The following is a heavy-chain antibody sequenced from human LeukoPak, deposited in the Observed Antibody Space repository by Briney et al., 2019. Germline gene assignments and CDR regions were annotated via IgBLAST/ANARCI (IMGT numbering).Heavy chain of an antibody. CDR3: ARDAFDI. CDR1: GLTFGSYS. Sequence: PGGSLRLSCAASGLTFGSYSLNWVRQAPGKGLEWVSYISSSSSTIYYADSVKGRFTISRDNAKNSLYLQMNSLRAEDTAVYYCARDAFDIWGQGTMVTVSS. CDR2: ISSSSSTI. V-gene: IGHV3-48*01. J-gene: IGHJ3*02.